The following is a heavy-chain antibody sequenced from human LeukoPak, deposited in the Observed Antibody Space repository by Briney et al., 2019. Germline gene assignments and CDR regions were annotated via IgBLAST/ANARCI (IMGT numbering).Heavy chain of an antibody. D-gene: IGHD3-3*01. V-gene: IGHV1-18*01. CDR2: ISAYNGNT. CDR3: ASAAYDFWSGYQNYFDY. J-gene: IGHJ4*02. CDR1: GCIFPNYG. Sequence: SVKVSCKASGCIFPNYGISWVRQPPAQGLEGMGWISAYNGNTNYAQKLQGRVTMTTDTSTSTAYMELRSLRSDDTAVYYCASAAYDFWSGYQNYFDYWGQGTLVTVSS.